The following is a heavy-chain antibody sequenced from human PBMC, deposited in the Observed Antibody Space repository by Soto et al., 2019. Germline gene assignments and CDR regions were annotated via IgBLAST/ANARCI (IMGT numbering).Heavy chain of an antibody. D-gene: IGHD1-26*01. J-gene: IGHJ3*01. CDR1: GFTFSTYC. CDR3: VRDFYRLVGATADAFDV. CDR2: ISATSTYI. V-gene: IGHV3-21*01. Sequence: LRLSCAASGFTFSTYCMNWVRQAPGKGLEWVSSISATSTYIYHADSVKGRFSISRDNAKNSLYLQINSLRAEDTAVYYCVRDFYRLVGATADAFDVWGQGTMVTVSS.